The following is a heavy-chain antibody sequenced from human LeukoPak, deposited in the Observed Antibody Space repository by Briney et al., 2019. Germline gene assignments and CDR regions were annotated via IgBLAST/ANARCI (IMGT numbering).Heavy chain of an antibody. D-gene: IGHD5-18*01. V-gene: IGHV4-4*07. CDR3: ARDDTPMVSYWFYP. Sequence: SETLSLTCTVSGGSISSYYWSWIRQPAGKGVERIGRIYTIGTTNYHPSLKSRLTMSVYSSKNHFSLKLSSVTAADTAVYYCARDDTPMVSYWFYPWGQGTLVTVSS. CDR2: IYTIGTT. CDR1: GGSISSYY. J-gene: IGHJ5*02.